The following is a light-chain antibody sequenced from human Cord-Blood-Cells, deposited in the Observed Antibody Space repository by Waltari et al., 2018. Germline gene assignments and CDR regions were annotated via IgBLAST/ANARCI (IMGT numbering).Light chain of an antibody. CDR1: QSISSY. J-gene: IGKJ4*01. V-gene: IGKV1-39*01. CDR2: AAT. CDR3: QQSYSTPLT. Sequence: DIQMTQSPSSLSASVGDRVTITCRASQSISSYLNWYQQKPGKAPKLLIYAATSVQSGVPTRFSGSGSATDITLTSSSLQPEDFATYYCQQSYSTPLTFGGGTKVEIK.